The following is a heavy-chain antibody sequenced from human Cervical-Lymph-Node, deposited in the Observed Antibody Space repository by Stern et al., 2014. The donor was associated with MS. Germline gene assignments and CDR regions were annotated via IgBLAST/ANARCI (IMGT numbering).Heavy chain of an antibody. CDR1: GGSISSSTYY. Sequence: QVQLQESGPGLVKPSETLSITCTVSGGSISSSTYYWAWIRQPPGKGPEWIGTMYYSGRTFYNTSLKSRVTTSVDSPKHPFPLKLSSGAAADTAVYYCARKVCSRRTCIEVPGSHWFDPWGQGTLVTVSS. V-gene: IGHV4-39*01. CDR3: ARKVCSRRTCIEVPGSHWFDP. CDR2: MYYSGRT. J-gene: IGHJ5*02. D-gene: IGHD6-19*01.